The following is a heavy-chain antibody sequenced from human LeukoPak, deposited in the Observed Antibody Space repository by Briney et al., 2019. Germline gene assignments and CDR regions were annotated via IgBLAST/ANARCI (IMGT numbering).Heavy chain of an antibody. CDR3: AKGRFYNILTGYADY. J-gene: IGHJ4*02. CDR1: GFSFTNYA. Sequence: PGGSLRLSCTAAGFSFTNYAMSWVRQAPGEGLEWVSAITGGGASIYYADSVKGRFTISRDTYKNTLYLQMDSPRAKDTAVYYCAKGRFYNILTGYADYWGQGTLVTVSS. CDR2: ITGGGASI. V-gene: IGHV3-23*01. D-gene: IGHD3-9*01.